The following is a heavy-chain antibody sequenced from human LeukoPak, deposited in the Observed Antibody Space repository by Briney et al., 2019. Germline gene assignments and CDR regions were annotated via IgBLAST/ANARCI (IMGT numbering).Heavy chain of an antibody. D-gene: IGHD2-21*01. J-gene: IGHJ6*02. CDR1: GRSISSYY. CDR3: AILVVVNHIYYYGLDV. V-gene: IGHV4-59*01. CDR2: IYYSGST. Sequence: SETLSLTCTVSGRSISSYYGSWIRQPPGKGLEWIGYIYYSGSTNYSPSLKSRVTISVDTSKKEFSLKLSSVTAADTAVYYCAILVVVNHIYYYGLDVWGQGTTVTVS.